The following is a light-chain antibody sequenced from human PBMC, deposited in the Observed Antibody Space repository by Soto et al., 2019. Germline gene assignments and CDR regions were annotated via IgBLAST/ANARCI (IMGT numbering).Light chain of an antibody. CDR1: QSVSRSY. Sequence: EIVLTQSPGTLSLSPGERATLSCRASQSVSRSYLAWYQQKPGQAHRLLIYGASSRATGIPDRFSGSGSGTDFTLTISSLEPEDFAVYYCHQYDSSPLTFGGGTQVEIK. V-gene: IGKV3-20*01. J-gene: IGKJ4*01. CDR2: GAS. CDR3: HQYDSSPLT.